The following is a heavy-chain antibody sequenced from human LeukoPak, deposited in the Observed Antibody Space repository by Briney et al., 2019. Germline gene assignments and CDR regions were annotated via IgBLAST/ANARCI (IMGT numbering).Heavy chain of an antibody. V-gene: IGHV3-49*04. CDR3: TRGRTYSSA. J-gene: IGHJ5*02. D-gene: IGHD6-19*01. Sequence: GGSLRLSCRASGFILGDYAVSWVRQAPGKGLEWVGFIRSKAYGGTTDYAASVKGRFTLSRYDSKSIAYLQMNSLKIEDTAVYHCTRGRTYSSAWGPGTLVTVSS. CDR1: GFILGDYA. CDR2: IRSKAYGGTT.